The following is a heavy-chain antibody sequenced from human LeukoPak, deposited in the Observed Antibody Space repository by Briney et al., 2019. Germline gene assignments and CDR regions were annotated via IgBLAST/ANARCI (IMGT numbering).Heavy chain of an antibody. CDR1: GASISSYY. D-gene: IGHD2-15*01. Sequence: SETLSLTCTVSGASISSYYWSWIRQPPGKGLEWIGYIYYGGSTNYNPSLKSRVTISVDTSKNQFSLKLSSVTAADTAVYYCARTYSYAFDIWGQGTMVTVSS. CDR2: IYYGGST. J-gene: IGHJ3*02. CDR3: ARTYSYAFDI. V-gene: IGHV4-59*01.